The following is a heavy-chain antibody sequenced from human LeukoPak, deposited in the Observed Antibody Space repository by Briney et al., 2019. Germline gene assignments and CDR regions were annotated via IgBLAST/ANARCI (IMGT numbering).Heavy chain of an antibody. D-gene: IGHD5-18*01. J-gene: IGHJ4*02. Sequence: GGSLRLSCAASGFTFSSYWMHWVRQAPGKGLVWVSRINSDGSNTNYADSVKGRFTISRDNAGNTLYLEVSSPRAEDTAVYYCTRGDRGYSYGYWGQGTLVTVSS. CDR3: TRGDRGYSYGY. V-gene: IGHV3-74*01. CDR1: GFTFSSYW. CDR2: INSDGSNT.